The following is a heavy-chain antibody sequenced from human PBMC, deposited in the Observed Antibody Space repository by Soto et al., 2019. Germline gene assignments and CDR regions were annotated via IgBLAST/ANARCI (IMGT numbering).Heavy chain of an antibody. V-gene: IGHV3-21*01. CDR3: ARAQVTGSYYNGIDY. CDR2: ISSSSSYI. CDR1: GFTFSSYS. D-gene: IGHD3-10*01. Sequence: EVQLVESGGGLVKPGGSLRLSCAASGFTFSSYSMNWVRQAPGKGLEWVSSISSSSSYIYYADSVKGRFTISRDNAKNSLYLQMNSLRAEDTAVYYCARAQVTGSYYNGIDYWGQGTLVTVSS. J-gene: IGHJ4*02.